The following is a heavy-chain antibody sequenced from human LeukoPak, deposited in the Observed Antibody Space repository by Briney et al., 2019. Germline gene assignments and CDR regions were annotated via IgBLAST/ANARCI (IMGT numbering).Heavy chain of an antibody. V-gene: IGHV3-7*01. CDR2: IKQDGSDK. CDR1: GFSFSTYW. Sequence: TGGSLRLSCAASGFSFSTYWMSWVRQAPGKGLEWVANIKQDGSDKYYVDSVKGRFTISRDNAKNSLYLQMNSLRAEGSALYYCARASAVAGTRDYWGQGTLVTVSS. D-gene: IGHD6-19*01. J-gene: IGHJ4*02. CDR3: ARASAVAGTRDY.